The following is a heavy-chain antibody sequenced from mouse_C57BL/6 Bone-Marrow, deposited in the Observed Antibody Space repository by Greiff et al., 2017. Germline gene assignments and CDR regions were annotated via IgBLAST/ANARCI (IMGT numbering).Heavy chain of an antibody. Sequence: QVQLKESGPELVKPGASVKISCKASGYAFSSSWMNWVKQRPGKGLEWIGRIYPGDGDTNYNGKFKGKATLTADKSSSTAYMQLSSLTSEDSAVYFCARWSYGRGFAYWGQGTLVTVSA. CDR3: ARWSYGRGFAY. J-gene: IGHJ3*01. D-gene: IGHD1-1*01. V-gene: IGHV1-82*01. CDR2: IYPGDGDT. CDR1: GYAFSSSW.